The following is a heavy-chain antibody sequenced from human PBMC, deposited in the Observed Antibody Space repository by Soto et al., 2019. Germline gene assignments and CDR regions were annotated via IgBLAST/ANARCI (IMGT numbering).Heavy chain of an antibody. CDR1: GGSVSRDSYY. CDR3: AVADTSYGMDV. V-gene: IGHV4-61*01. Sequence: PSETLSLTCTVSGGSVSRDSYYWNWIRQPPGKGLEWIGNIYYSGSTKYNPSLKSRVTISVDTSKNHFSLSLSSVTAADTAVYYCAVADTSYGMDVWAKGPRSPSP. CDR2: IYYSGST. D-gene: IGHD6-19*01. J-gene: IGHJ6*02.